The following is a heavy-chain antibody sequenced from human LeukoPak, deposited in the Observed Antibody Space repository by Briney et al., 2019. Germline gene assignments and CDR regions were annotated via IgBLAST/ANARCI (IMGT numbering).Heavy chain of an antibody. CDR2: IWYDGSEK. J-gene: IGHJ4*02. D-gene: IGHD2-2*01. CDR1: GFAFSSHG. Sequence: PGGSLRLSCGASGFAFSSHGMHWVRQAPGKGLEWLTIIWYDGSEKYYADSVKGRFTVSRDNSKNTVYLQMNSLRAEDTAVYYCGKDLGSSARYLDRADYWGQGTLVTVSS. CDR3: GKDLGSSARYLDRADY. V-gene: IGHV3-33*06.